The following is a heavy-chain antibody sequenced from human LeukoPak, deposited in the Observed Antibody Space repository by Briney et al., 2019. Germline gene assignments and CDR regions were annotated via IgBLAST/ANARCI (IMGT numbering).Heavy chain of an antibody. V-gene: IGHV4-39*01. Sequence: SETLSLTCTVSGGSISSGGYYWSWIRQHPGKGLEWIGYIYYSGSTYYNPSLKSRVTISVDTSKNQFSLKLSSVTAADTAVYYCARHIYSSGWYNSRWGQGTLVTVSS. D-gene: IGHD6-19*01. J-gene: IGHJ4*02. CDR2: IYYSGST. CDR1: GGSISSGGYY. CDR3: ARHIYSSGWYNSR.